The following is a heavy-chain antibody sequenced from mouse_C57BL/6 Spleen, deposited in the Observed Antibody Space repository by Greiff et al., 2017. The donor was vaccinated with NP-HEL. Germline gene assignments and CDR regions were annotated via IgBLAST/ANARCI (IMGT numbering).Heavy chain of an antibody. J-gene: IGHJ2*01. CDR1: GYAFSSSW. Sequence: QVQLKESGPELVKPGASVKISCKASGYAFSSSWMNWVKQRPGKGLEWIGRIYPGDGDTNYNGKFKGKATLTADKSSSTAYMQLSSLTSEDSAVYFCARSGDYYGSSGFDYWGQGTTLTVSS. V-gene: IGHV1-82*01. D-gene: IGHD1-1*01. CDR3: ARSGDYYGSSGFDY. CDR2: IYPGDGDT.